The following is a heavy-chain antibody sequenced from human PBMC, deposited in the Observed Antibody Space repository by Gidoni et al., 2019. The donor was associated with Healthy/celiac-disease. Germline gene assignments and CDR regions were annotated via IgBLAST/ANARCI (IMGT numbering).Heavy chain of an antibody. CDR1: GGSISSGGYY. CDR2: IYYSGST. V-gene: IGHV4-31*03. J-gene: IGHJ5*02. CDR3: AGCRFYSSSSAWFDP. D-gene: IGHD6-6*01. Sequence: QVQLQESGPGLVKPSQTLSLTCPVSGGSISSGGYYWSWIRQHPGKGLEWIGYIYYSGSTYYNPSLKSRVTISVDTSKNQFSLKLSSVTAADTAVYYCAGCRFYSSSSAWFDPWGQGTLVTVSS.